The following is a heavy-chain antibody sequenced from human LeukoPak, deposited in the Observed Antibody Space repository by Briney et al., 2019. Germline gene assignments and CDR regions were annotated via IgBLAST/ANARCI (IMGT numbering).Heavy chain of an antibody. CDR3: AKGISTPDY. D-gene: IGHD2-2*01. Sequence: GGSLRLSCAASGFTFSSYAMSWVRQAPGKGLEWVSAISGSGGSTYYADSVKGRFTISRDNSKNTLDLQMNSLRAGDSAIYYCAKGISTPDYWGQGTLVTVSS. J-gene: IGHJ4*02. CDR1: GFTFSSYA. CDR2: ISGSGGST. V-gene: IGHV3-23*01.